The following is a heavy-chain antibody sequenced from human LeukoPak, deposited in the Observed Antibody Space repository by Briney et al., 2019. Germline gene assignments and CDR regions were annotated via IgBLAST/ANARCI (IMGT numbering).Heavy chain of an antibody. CDR1: GGSISSYY. V-gene: IGHV4-4*07. CDR2: IYTSGST. Sequence: SETLSLTCTVSGGSISSYYWSRIRQPAGKGLEWIGRIYTSGSTNYNPSLKSRVTMSVDTSKNQFSLKLSSVTAADTAVYYCARNQRLVRSSVAYYFDYWGQGTLVTVSS. J-gene: IGHJ4*02. CDR3: ARNQRLVRSSVAYYFDY. D-gene: IGHD6-19*01.